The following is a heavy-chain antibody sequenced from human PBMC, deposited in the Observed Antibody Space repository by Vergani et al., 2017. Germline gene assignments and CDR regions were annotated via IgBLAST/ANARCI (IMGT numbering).Heavy chain of an antibody. V-gene: IGHV3-11*04. CDR1: GFTFSDYY. CDR3: AKAXGYCSSTSCYPFDP. J-gene: IGHJ5*02. D-gene: IGHD2-2*01. Sequence: VQLLESGGGLVQPGESLRLSCGASGFTFSDYYMSWIRQAPGKGLEWVSYISSSGSTIYYADSVKGRFTISRDNSKNTLYLQMNSLRAEDTAVYYCAKAXGYCSSTSCYPFDPWGQGTLVTVSS. CDR2: ISSSGSTI.